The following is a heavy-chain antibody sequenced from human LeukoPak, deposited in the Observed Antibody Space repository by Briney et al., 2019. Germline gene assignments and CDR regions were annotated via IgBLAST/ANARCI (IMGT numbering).Heavy chain of an antibody. CDR1: GGSFSGYY. J-gene: IGHJ5*02. CDR2: INHSGST. CDR3: AGGWLQEA. D-gene: IGHD5-24*01. V-gene: IGHV4-34*01. Sequence: SETLSLTCAVYGGSFSGYYWSWIRQPPGKGLEWIGEINHSGSTNYNPSLKSRVTISVDTSKNQFSLKLSSVTAADTAVYYCAGGWLQEAWGQGTLVTVSS.